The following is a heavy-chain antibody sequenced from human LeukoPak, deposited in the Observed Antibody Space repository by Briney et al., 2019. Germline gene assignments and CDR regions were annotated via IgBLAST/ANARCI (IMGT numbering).Heavy chain of an antibody. CDR3: ARDSDDSSGYLVSDY. Sequence: PGGSLRLSCAASGFTVSSNYMSWVRQAPGKGLEWVSVIYSGGSTYYADSVKGRFTISRHNSKNTLYLQMNSLRAEDTAVYYCARDSDDSSGYLVSDYWGQGTLVTVSS. J-gene: IGHJ4*02. V-gene: IGHV3-53*04. CDR2: IYSGGST. D-gene: IGHD3-22*01. CDR1: GFTVSSNY.